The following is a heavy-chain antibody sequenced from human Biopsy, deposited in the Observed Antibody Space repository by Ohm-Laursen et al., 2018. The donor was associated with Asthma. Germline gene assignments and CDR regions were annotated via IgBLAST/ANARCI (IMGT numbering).Heavy chain of an antibody. CDR1: GFSLRNARMG. J-gene: IGHJ5*02. V-gene: IGHV2-26*01. CDR3: ARVVNYDFRSGYWFDP. CDR2: LFSNDEK. Sequence: TQTLPLTFTVSGFSLRNARMGVPWIRQPPGKALEWLAHLFSNDEKSYSTSLKSRITISKDTAKSQVVLTMSNMDPVDTATYYGARVVNYDFRSGYWFDPWGQGTLVTVSS. D-gene: IGHD3-3*01.